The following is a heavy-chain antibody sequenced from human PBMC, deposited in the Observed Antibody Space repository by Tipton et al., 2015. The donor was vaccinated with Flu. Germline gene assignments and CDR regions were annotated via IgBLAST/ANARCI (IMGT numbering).Heavy chain of an antibody. V-gene: IGHV3-48*03. CDR2: ISSSGSTI. J-gene: IGHJ4*02. D-gene: IGHD3-10*01. Sequence: SLRLSCAASGFTFSSYEMNWVRQAPGKGLEWVSYISSSGSTIYYADSVKGRFTISRDNAKNSLYLQMNSLRAEDTAVYYCARDVRSGSYYNVSDYWGQGTLVTVSS. CDR1: GFTFSSYE. CDR3: ARDVRSGSYYNVSDY.